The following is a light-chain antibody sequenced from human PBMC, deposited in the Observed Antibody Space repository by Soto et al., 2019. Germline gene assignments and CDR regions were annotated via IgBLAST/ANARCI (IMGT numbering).Light chain of an antibody. CDR1: QTVGIS. V-gene: IGKV3-11*01. CDR3: QQRTNWLFT. J-gene: IGKJ3*01. CDR2: DAS. Sequence: LPQSPASLSLSPGERATLSCRASQTVGISLALYQHKPGQPPRLLIYDASNRATGIPARFGGSGSGTDFTLTISSLEPEDFAVYYCQQRTNWLFTFGPGTKVDLK.